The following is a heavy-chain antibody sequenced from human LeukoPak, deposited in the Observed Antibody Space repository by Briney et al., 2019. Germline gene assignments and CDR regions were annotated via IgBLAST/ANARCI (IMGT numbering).Heavy chain of an antibody. V-gene: IGHV3-7*01. CDR2: IKQDGSEK. Sequence: PGGSLRLSRAASGFTFSSYWMSWVRQAPGKGLEWVANIKQDGSEKYYVDSVKGRFTISRDNAKNSLYLQMNSLRAEDTAVYYCARDGNYYGSGSYYGGFEFDYWGQGTLVTVSS. J-gene: IGHJ4*02. D-gene: IGHD3-10*01. CDR3: ARDGNYYGSGSYYGGFEFDY. CDR1: GFTFSSYW.